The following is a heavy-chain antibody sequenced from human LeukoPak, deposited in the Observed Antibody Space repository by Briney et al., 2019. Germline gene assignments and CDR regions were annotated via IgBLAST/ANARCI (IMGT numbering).Heavy chain of an antibody. J-gene: IGHJ6*03. Sequence: SETLSLTCAVYGGSFSGYYWSWIRQPPGKGLEWIGEINHSGSTNYNPSLKSRVTISVDTSKNQFSLKLSSVTAADTAVYYCAREVLRYFESLNYMDVWGKGTTVTVSS. CDR2: INHSGST. V-gene: IGHV4-34*01. CDR1: GGSFSGYY. CDR3: AREVLRYFESLNYMDV. D-gene: IGHD3-9*01.